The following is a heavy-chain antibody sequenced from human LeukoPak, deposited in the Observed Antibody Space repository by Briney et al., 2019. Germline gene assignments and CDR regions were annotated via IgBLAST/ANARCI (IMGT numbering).Heavy chain of an antibody. CDR3: AKLTSASGAYGVDV. CDR2: ISGSGGSK. D-gene: IGHD3-10*01. J-gene: IGHJ6*02. Sequence: NWIRQAPGKGLEWVSTISGSGGSKHYADSVEGRFTISRDNSKNTVYLQMNSLRAEDTAIYYCAKLTSASGAYGVDVWGQGTTVTVSS. V-gene: IGHV3-23*01.